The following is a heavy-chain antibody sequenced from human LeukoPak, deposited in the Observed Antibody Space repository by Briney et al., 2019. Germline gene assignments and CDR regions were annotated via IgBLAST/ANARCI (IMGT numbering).Heavy chain of an antibody. J-gene: IGHJ4*02. D-gene: IGHD1-1*01. CDR3: TTENWYVFEN. V-gene: IGHV3-7*04. CDR1: GFPFSSYW. Sequence: GGSLRLSCAASGFPFSSYWMAWVRQAPGKGLEWVATITLDGSDSYYVDSVKGRFTVSRDNAKNSLYLQMNSLRVEDMAVFYCTTENWYVFENWGQGSLVTVSS. CDR2: ITLDGSDS.